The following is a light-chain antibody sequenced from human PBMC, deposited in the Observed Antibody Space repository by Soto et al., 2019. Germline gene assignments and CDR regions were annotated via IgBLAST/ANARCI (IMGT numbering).Light chain of an antibody. CDR1: SSDIGSNT. CDR2: NNN. V-gene: IGLV1-44*01. J-gene: IGLJ2*01. CDR3: AAWDDRLKGVV. Sequence: QSVLTQPPSASGTPGQRVTISCSGGSSDIGSNTVNWYQQLPGTAPKLLIYNNNQRPSGVPDRFSGSKSGTSASLAISGLQSEDEADYYCAAWDDRLKGVVFGGGTKLTFL.